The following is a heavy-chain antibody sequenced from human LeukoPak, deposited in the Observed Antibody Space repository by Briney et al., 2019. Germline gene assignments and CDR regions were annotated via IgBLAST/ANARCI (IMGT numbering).Heavy chain of an antibody. V-gene: IGHV1-2*02. CDR1: GYTFTGYY. CDR3: ARGPATMIVVGTFDY. CDR2: INPNSGGT. D-gene: IGHD3-22*01. J-gene: IGHJ4*02. Sequence: ASVKVSCKASGYTFTGYYMHWVRQAPGQGLEWMGWINPNSGGTNYAQKFQGRVTMTRDTSISTAYMELSRPRSDDTAVYYCARGPATMIVVGTFDYWGQGTLVTVSS.